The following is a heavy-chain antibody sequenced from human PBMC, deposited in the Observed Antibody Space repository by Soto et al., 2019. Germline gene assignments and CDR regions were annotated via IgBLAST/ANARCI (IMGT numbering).Heavy chain of an antibody. CDR2: IYYSGST. CDR1: GGSMSSYY. CDR3: AREAGVRYPFDP. J-gene: IGHJ5*02. V-gene: IGHV4-59*01. D-gene: IGHD3-9*01. Sequence: QVQLQESGPGLVKPSETLSLTCTVSGGSMSSYYWSWIRQPPGKGLEWIGYIYYSGSTNYNPSLKSRVTLSVDTSTNQFSLKLSSVTAADTAMYYCAREAGVRYPFDPWGQGTLVTVSS.